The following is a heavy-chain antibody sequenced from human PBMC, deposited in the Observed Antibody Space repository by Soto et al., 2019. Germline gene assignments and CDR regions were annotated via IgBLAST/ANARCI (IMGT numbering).Heavy chain of an antibody. V-gene: IGHV4-61*08. CDR3: ARDLCYFISTGDPHNWFYP. CDR2: IYYSGST. CDR1: GGSISRGDYY. D-gene: IGHD2-2*01. J-gene: IGHJ5*02. Sequence: SETLSLTCTVSGGSISRGDYYWCWIRQPPGEGLEWIGYIYYSGSTNYNPSLKSRVTISVDTSRNQFSLKLSSVTAADTAVYYCARDLCYFISTGDPHNWFYPPGQGTLVTGSS.